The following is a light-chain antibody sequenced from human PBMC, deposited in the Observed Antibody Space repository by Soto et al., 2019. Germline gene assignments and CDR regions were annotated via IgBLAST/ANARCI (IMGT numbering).Light chain of an antibody. CDR2: EVT. J-gene: IGLJ3*02. V-gene: IGLV2-14*01. CDR1: SSDVGGYNY. Sequence: QSALTQPASVSGSPGQSITISCTGTSSDVGGYNYVSWYQQHPGKAPKLMIYEVTNRPSGVSNRFSGSKSGNTASLTISGLQAEDEADYYCSSYTSSSTLNWVFGGGTQLT. CDR3: SSYTSSSTLNWV.